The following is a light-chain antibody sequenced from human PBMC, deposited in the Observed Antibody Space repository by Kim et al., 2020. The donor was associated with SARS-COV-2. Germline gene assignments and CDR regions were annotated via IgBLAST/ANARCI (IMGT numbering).Light chain of an antibody. CDR3: QQYAGSPPIT. CDR2: DAF. J-gene: IGKJ5*01. CDR1: QSVSSTY. V-gene: IGKV3-20*01. Sequence: EIVLTQSPGTLSLSPGERVTLSCRASQSVSSTYVAWYQQKPGQAPRLLIYDAFNRATGIPDRFSGSGSGTDFTLTISRLEPEDFAVYFCQQYAGSPPITFGQGTRLEIK.